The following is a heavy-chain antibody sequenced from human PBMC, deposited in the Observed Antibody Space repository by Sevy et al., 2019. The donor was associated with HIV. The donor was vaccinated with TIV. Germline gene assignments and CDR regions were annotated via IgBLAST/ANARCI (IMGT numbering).Heavy chain of an antibody. CDR1: GGSISGYY. Sequence: GSLRLSCTVSGGSISGYYWTWIRQSPGKGLEWIGYIHYSGSTNYNPSLEGRVTISGDTSKNQFSLRLTSVTAADTAVYYCARKYSYGSNFDYWGQRTLVTVSS. V-gene: IGHV4-59*01. J-gene: IGHJ4*02. CDR3: ARKYSYGSNFDY. CDR2: IHYSGST. D-gene: IGHD5-18*01.